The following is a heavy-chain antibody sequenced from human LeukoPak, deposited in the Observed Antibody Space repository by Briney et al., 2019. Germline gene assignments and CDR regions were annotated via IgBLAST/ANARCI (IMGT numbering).Heavy chain of an antibody. J-gene: IGHJ3*02. CDR1: GGSISSSSYY. Sequence: PSETLSLTCTVSGGSISSSSYYWGWIRQPPGKGLEWIGSIYYSGSTYYNPSLKSRVTISVDTSKNQFSLKLSSVTAADTAVYYCARDSYYYDSSGYYLLGAFDIWGQGTMVTVSS. CDR3: ARDSYYYDSSGYYLLGAFDI. D-gene: IGHD3-22*01. CDR2: IYYSGST. V-gene: IGHV4-39*07.